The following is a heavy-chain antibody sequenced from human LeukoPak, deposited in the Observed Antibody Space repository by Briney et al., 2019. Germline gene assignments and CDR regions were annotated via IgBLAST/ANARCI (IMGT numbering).Heavy chain of an antibody. CDR2: IYYSGST. Sequence: PSETLSLTCTVSGGSISSSSYYWGWSRQPPGKGMEWIGSIYYSGSTYYNPSLKSRVTISVDTSKNQFSLKLSSVTAADTAVYYCARLYYYDSSGYYHPPYFDYWGQGTLVTVSS. CDR3: ARLYYYDSSGYYHPPYFDY. D-gene: IGHD3-22*01. CDR1: GGSISSSSYY. V-gene: IGHV4-39*01. J-gene: IGHJ4*02.